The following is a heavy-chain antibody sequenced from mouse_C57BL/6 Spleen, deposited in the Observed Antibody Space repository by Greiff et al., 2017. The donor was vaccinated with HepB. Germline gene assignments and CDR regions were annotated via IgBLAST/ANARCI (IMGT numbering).Heavy chain of an antibody. Sequence: QVQLQQPGAELVRPGTSVKLSCKASGYTFTSYWMHWVKQRPGRGLEWIGVIDPSDSYTNYNQKFKGKATLTVDTSSSTAYMQLSSLTSEDSAVYYCARYGTTDYFDYWGQGTTLTVSS. CDR2: IDPSDSYT. CDR1: GYTFTSYW. J-gene: IGHJ2*01. D-gene: IGHD1-1*01. CDR3: ARYGTTDYFDY. V-gene: IGHV1-59*01.